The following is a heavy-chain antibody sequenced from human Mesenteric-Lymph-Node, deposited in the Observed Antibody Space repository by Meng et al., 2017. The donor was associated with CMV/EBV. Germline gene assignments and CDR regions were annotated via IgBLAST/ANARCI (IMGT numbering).Heavy chain of an antibody. D-gene: IGHD3-16*01. CDR3: ANPFTDHFGY. CDR2: VNWNGRKT. Sequence: GESLKISCVASGLRFAENGMSWVRQVPGKGLEWVSGVNWNGRKTGHADSVKGRFTISRDTAKNAVYLQMDSLRAEDMALYYCANPFTDHFGYWGQGTLVTVSS. J-gene: IGHJ4*02. V-gene: IGHV3-20*04. CDR1: GLRFAENG.